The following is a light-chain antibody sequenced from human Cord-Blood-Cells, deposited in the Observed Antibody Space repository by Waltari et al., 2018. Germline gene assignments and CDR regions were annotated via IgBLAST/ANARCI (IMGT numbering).Light chain of an antibody. V-gene: IGLV3-1*01. CDR1: NLGVKY. Sequence: SYELTQPPSVSVSPGQTASITSSGDNLGVKYACWYQQKPGQSPVLVIYQDSKRPSGIPERFSGSNSGNTATLTISGTQAMDEADYYCQAWDSSTWVFGGGTKLTVL. CDR2: QDS. CDR3: QAWDSSTWV. J-gene: IGLJ3*02.